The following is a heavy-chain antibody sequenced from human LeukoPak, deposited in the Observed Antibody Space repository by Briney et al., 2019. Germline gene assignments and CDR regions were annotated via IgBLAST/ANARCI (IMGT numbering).Heavy chain of an antibody. V-gene: IGHV3-72*01. CDR2: XRNRAKSYTT. CDR3: VRVAYASDWHFDY. J-gene: IGHJ4*02. CDR1: GFTFSDHY. Sequence: GVLRLSCAASGFTFSDHYMDWVRQAPGKGLEXXXXXRNRAKSYTTDYAASVRGRFTISRDDSQNSLYLQMRSLKTEDTAVYHCVRVAYASDWHFDYWGQGTLVTVSS. D-gene: IGHD2-8*01.